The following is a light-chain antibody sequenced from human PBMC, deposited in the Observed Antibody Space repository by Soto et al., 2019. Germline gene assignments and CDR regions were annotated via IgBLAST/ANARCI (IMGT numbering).Light chain of an antibody. V-gene: IGLV2-14*03. CDR2: EVS. Sequence: QSALTQPASVSGSPGQSITISCTGTSSDVGAYDYVSWYQQHPDKAPKLMIYEVSNRPSGVSSRFSGSKSVNTATLTISGLQADDEADYYCSSYTSSSTRVFGNGTKVTVL. CDR1: SSDVGAYDY. J-gene: IGLJ1*01. CDR3: SSYTSSSTRV.